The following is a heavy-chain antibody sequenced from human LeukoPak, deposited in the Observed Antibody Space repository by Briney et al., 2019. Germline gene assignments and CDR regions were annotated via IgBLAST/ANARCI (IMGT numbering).Heavy chain of an antibody. CDR3: AKDRRGARGIYYFDY. CDR2: ISGRGSDTST. D-gene: IGHD3-10*01. J-gene: IGHJ4*02. V-gene: IGHV3-23*01. CDR1: GFTTHA. Sequence: GGSLRLSCLASGFTTHAMNWVRQAPGKGLEWVSVISGRGSDTSTYYADFVRGRFTISRDNSKSTLYLQLNSLRAEDTAVYYCAKDRRGARGIYYFDYWGQGTLVTVSS.